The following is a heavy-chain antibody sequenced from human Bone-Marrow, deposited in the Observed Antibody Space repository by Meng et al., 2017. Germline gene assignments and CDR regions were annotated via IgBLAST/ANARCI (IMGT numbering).Heavy chain of an antibody. V-gene: IGHV1-8*01. CDR2: MNPNSGNT. CDR3: ARDRPEGYYLGDSSGYYRDDAFDI. D-gene: IGHD3-22*01. CDR1: GYTLTELS. J-gene: IGHJ3*02. Sequence: ASVKVSCKVSGYTLTELSMHWVRQAPGKGLEWMGWMNPNSGNTGYAQKFQGRVTMTRNTSISTAYMELSSLRSEDTAVYYCARDRPEGYYLGDSSGYYRDDAFDIWGQGTMVTVSS.